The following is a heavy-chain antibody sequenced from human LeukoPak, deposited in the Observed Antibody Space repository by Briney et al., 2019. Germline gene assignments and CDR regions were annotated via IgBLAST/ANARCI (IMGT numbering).Heavy chain of an antibody. J-gene: IGHJ5*02. Sequence: GASVKVSCKASGYTFTCYYTHWVRQAPGQGLEWMGWINPNSGGTNYAQKFQGRVILTTNTSISTAYMELSRLRSDDTAVYYGARGVGYNKNNNWFDPWGQGTLVTVSS. CDR1: GYTFTCYY. D-gene: IGHD5-24*01. CDR3: ARGVGYNKNNNWFDP. CDR2: INPNSGGT. V-gene: IGHV1-2*02.